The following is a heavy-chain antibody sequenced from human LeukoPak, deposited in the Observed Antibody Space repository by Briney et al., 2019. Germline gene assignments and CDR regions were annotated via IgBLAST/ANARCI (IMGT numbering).Heavy chain of an antibody. CDR3: ARVGGGNGAFDI. Sequence: SQTLSLTCTVSGGSISSGDYYWSWIRQPPGKGLEWIGYIYYSGSTYYNPSLKSRVTISVDTSKNQFSLKLSSVTAADTAVYYCARVGGGNGAFDIWGQGTMVTVSS. V-gene: IGHV4-30-4*08. J-gene: IGHJ3*02. D-gene: IGHD4-23*01. CDR2: IYYSGST. CDR1: GGSISSGDYY.